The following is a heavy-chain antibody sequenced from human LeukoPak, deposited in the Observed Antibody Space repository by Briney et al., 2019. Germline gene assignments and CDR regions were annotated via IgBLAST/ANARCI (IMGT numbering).Heavy chain of an antibody. J-gene: IGHJ4*02. Sequence: GGSLRLSCAASGFTFSSYWMSWVRQAPGKGLEWVANIKQDGSEKYYVDSVKGRFTISRDNAKNSLYLQMNSLRAEDTAVYYCARDRRGWYDPVDYWGQGTLVTVSS. D-gene: IGHD6-19*01. CDR3: ARDRRGWYDPVDY. V-gene: IGHV3-7*01. CDR1: GFTFSSYW. CDR2: IKQDGSEK.